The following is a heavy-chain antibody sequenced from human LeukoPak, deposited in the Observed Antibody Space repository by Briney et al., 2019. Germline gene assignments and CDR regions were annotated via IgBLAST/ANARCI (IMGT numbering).Heavy chain of an antibody. CDR2: ISWNSGSI. D-gene: IGHD6-13*01. CDR1: GFIFDDYA. CDR3: ARVGYSSSWSPSDY. J-gene: IGHJ4*02. V-gene: IGHV3-9*01. Sequence: PGGSLRLSCVASGFIFDDYAMHWVRQAPGKGLEWVSGISWNSGSIVYADSVKGRFTISRDNAKNSLYLQMNSLRAEDTAVYYCARVGYSSSWSPSDYWGQGALVTVSS.